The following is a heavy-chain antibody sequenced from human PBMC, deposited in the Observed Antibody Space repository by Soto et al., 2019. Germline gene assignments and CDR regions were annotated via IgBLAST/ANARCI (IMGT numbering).Heavy chain of an antibody. CDR1: GGGNLRDYR. Sequence: SVKVSCKASGGGNLRDYRTTWVRRAPGQGLEWMGWIIANNGTANYAQNFQGRVTITADTSASTAYMELRSLRSEDTAVYYFACHSRIALNQRGAFDIWGQGTMVTVSS. V-gene: IGHV1-69*06. CDR2: IIANNGTA. J-gene: IGHJ3*02. CDR3: ACHSRIALNQRGAFDI. D-gene: IGHD2-21*01.